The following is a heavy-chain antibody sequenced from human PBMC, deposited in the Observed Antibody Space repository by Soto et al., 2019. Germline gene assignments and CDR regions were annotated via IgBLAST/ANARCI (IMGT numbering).Heavy chain of an antibody. D-gene: IGHD7-27*01. Sequence: QVQLVQSGAEVKKPGSSVKVSCKASGGTFSSYAISWVRQAPGQGLEWMGGIIPIFGTANYAQEFQGRVTINADKSTSTDYLELSSLGSEDTAVYYCGRDPSKGWRLGMVAFDIWCQGTMVTVSS. CDR1: GGTFSSYA. CDR2: IIPIFGTA. CDR3: GRDPSKGWRLGMVAFDI. J-gene: IGHJ3*02. V-gene: IGHV1-69*06.